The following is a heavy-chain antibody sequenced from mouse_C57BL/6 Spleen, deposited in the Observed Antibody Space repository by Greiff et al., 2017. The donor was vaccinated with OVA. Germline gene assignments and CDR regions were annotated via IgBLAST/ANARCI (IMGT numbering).Heavy chain of an antibody. CDR1: GYTFTDYE. D-gene: IGHD1-1*01. V-gene: IGHV1-15*01. CDR2: IDPETGGT. Sequence: VKLQESGAELVRPGASVTLSCKASGYTFTDYEMHWVKQTPVHGLEWIGAIDPETGGTAYNQKFKGKAILTADKSSSTAYMELRSLTSEDSAVDYCTRSDYGSSPPYWGQGTLVTVSA. J-gene: IGHJ3*01. CDR3: TRSDYGSSPPY.